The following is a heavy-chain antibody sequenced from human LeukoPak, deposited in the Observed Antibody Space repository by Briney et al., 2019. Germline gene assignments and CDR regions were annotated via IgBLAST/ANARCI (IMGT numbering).Heavy chain of an antibody. J-gene: IGHJ4*02. V-gene: IGHV1-18*01. D-gene: IGHD3-22*01. Sequence: ASVKASCKASGYTFTSYGISWVRQAPGQRLEWMGWISAYNGNTNYAQKLQGRVTMTTDTSTSTAYMELRSLRSDDTAVYYCARDVHDSSRGDYWGQGTLVTVSS. CDR1: GYTFTSYG. CDR2: ISAYNGNT. CDR3: ARDVHDSSRGDY.